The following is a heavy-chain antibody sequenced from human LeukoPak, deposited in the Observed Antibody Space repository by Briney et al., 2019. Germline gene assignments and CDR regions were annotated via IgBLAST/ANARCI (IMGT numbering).Heavy chain of an antibody. CDR2: IYHSGST. D-gene: IGHD5-12*01. Sequence: SETLSLTCTLSGGSISTYYWSWIRQPPGKGLEWIGYIYHSGSTNYNPSLKSRVTISVDTSKNQFSLKLSSVTAADTAVYYCARGGGYASPIGHWGQGALVTVSS. CDR3: ARGGGYASPIGH. V-gene: IGHV4-59*01. J-gene: IGHJ4*02. CDR1: GGSISTYY.